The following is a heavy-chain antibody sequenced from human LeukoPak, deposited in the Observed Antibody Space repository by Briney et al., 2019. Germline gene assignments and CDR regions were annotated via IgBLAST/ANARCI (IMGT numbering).Heavy chain of an antibody. CDR1: GGSISSSSYY. J-gene: IGHJ4*02. CDR3: ATSSRTYGSGSYSRFDY. V-gene: IGHV4-39*07. D-gene: IGHD3-10*01. Sequence: PSETLSLTCTVSGGSISSSSYYWGWIRQPPGNGLEWIGSIYYSGSTYYNPSLKSRVTISVGTSKNQFSLKLSSVTAADTAVYYCATSSRTYGSGSYSRFDYWGQGTLVTVSS. CDR2: IYYSGST.